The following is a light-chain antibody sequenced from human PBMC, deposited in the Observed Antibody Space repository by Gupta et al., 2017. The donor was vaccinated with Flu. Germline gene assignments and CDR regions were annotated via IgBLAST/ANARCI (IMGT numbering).Light chain of an antibody. Sequence: QSVLPHPPSASRAPGQRVTISCSGSSSNIASNTVNWYQQVPGTAPKLLIYSDNRRPSGVPDRFSGSQSGTSASLAISGLQSEDEADYYCAAWDDSLNVWVFGGGTKLTVL. V-gene: IGLV1-44*01. CDR3: AAWDDSLNVWV. CDR1: SSNIASNT. CDR2: SDN. J-gene: IGLJ3*02.